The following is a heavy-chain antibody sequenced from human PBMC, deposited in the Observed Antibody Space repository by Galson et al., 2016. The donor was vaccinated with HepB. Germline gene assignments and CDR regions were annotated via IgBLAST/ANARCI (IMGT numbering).Heavy chain of an antibody. V-gene: IGHV3-7*01. Sequence: SLRLSCAASGFAFSTYWMTWVRQAPGKGLEWVANIKEDGSETFYVDSVKGRFTISRDNAQNSLSLQMNSLRAEDTSVYYCARVAGWFGTNWHRIDYWGQGILVTVSS. CDR3: ARVAGWFGTNWHRIDY. CDR1: GFAFSTYW. CDR2: IKEDGSET. J-gene: IGHJ4*02. D-gene: IGHD1-1*01.